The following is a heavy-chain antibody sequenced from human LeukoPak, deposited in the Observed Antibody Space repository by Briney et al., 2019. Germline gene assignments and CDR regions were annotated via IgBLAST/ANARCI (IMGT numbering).Heavy chain of an antibody. J-gene: IGHJ4*02. CDR3: ASLVNIDY. CDR1: GFTFISYW. Sequence: GGSLRPSCAASGFTFISYWMSWVRQAPGKGLEWVGRTRDKANSYTTEYAASVKGRFTISRDDSKNSLYLQMNSLKTEDTAVYYCASLVNIDYWGQGTLVTVSS. V-gene: IGHV3-72*01. D-gene: IGHD3-9*01. CDR2: TRDKANSYTT.